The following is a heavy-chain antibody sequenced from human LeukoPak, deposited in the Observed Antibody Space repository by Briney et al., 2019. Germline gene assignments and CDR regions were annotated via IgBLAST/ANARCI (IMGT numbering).Heavy chain of an antibody. CDR1: GASLENLHW. CDR3: ARAVGDYMRYGGCFIDS. D-gene: IGHD5-12*01. V-gene: IGHV4-4*02. J-gene: IGHJ4*02. Sequence: PSGTLSLTCSVSGASLENLHWWTWVRQPPGQGPEWIGEVFHSGTTNDNPSLKSRVTMSADKSKNQFSLTLNSVTAADTATYYCARAVGDYMRYGGCFIDSWGQGTLVVVSS. CDR2: VFHSGTT.